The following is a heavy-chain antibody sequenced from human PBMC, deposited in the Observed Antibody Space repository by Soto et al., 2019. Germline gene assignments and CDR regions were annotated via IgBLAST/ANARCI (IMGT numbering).Heavy chain of an antibody. J-gene: IGHJ6*02. CDR2: IIPIFGTA. Sequence: ASVKVSCKASGGTFSSYAISWVRQAPGQGLEWMGGIIPIFGTANYAQKFQGRVTITADKSTSTAYMELSSLRSEDTAVYYCARGVYSGYDYRYYYYGMDVWGQGTTVTVSS. D-gene: IGHD5-12*01. CDR1: GGTFSSYA. V-gene: IGHV1-69*06. CDR3: ARGVYSGYDYRYYYYGMDV.